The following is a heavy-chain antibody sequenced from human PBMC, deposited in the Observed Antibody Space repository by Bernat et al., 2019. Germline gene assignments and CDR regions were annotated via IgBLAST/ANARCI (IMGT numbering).Heavy chain of an antibody. CDR3: ARPNAFYYYYGMDV. CDR2: ISGYNGDT. CDR1: GYTFTHHG. V-gene: IGHV1-18*01. J-gene: IGHJ6*02. Sequence: QVQLVQSGTEVKKPGASVRVSCKTSGYTFTHHGIGWVRQAPGQGLEWLGWISGYNGDTIYAQRLQGRVTMTTDTSTSTAYMELRSLRSDDTAVYYCARPNAFYYYYGMDVWGQGTTVTVSS.